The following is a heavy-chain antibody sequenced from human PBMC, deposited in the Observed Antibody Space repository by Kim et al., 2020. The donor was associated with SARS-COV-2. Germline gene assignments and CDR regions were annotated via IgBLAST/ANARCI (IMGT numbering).Heavy chain of an antibody. D-gene: IGHD3-16*01. CDR3: ARGSWGVTPFFDY. Sequence: SNPSLKSRVTIAVDTSKNQFSLKLSSVTAADTAVYYCARGSWGVTPFFDYWGQGTLVTVSS. V-gene: IGHV4-34*01. J-gene: IGHJ4*02.